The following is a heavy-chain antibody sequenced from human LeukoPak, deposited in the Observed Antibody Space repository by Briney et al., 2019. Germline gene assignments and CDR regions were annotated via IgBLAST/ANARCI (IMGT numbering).Heavy chain of an antibody. Sequence: SETLSLTCTVSGGSISSYYWSWIRQPAGKGLEWIGRMYTSGETNYNPTLKSRVTISLDTSKNQFSLRLSSVTAADTAVYYCAAGSQSAALIKWGQGTLVTVSS. J-gene: IGHJ4*02. CDR3: AAGSQSAALIK. V-gene: IGHV4-4*07. D-gene: IGHD6-6*01. CDR1: GGSISSYY. CDR2: MYTSGET.